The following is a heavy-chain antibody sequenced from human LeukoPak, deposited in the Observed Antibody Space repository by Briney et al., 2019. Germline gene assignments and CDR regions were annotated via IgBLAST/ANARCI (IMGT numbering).Heavy chain of an antibody. CDR1: GFTFNTYT. CDR2: ISSSGSTI. D-gene: IGHD3-10*02. Sequence: GGSLRLSCAASGFTFNTYTMNWVRQAPGKGLEWVSYISSSGSTIYYADSVKGRFTISRDNAKNSLYLQMNSLRAEDTAVYYCAELGITMIGGVWGKGTTVTISS. V-gene: IGHV3-48*04. CDR3: AELGITMIGGV. J-gene: IGHJ6*04.